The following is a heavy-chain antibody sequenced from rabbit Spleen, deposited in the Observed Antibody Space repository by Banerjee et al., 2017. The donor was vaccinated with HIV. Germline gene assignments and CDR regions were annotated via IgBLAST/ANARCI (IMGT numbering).Heavy chain of an antibody. J-gene: IGHJ4*01. CDR3: AREDVGGSVSL. Sequence: QSLEESGGGLVKPGASLTLTCKASGFSFNSGYDMCWVRQAPGKGLEWIGIIYPITETTYYANWVNGRFTISSDNAQNTVDLQMNSLTAADTATYFCAREDVGGSVSLWGPGTLVTVS. CDR2: IYPITETT. D-gene: IGHD1-1*01. CDR1: GFSFNSGYD. V-gene: IGHV1S40*01.